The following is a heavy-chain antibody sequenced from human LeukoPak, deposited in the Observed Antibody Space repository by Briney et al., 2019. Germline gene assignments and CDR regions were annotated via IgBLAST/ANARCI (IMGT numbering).Heavy chain of an antibody. J-gene: IGHJ3*02. D-gene: IGHD4-17*01. CDR1: GYTFTSYG. V-gene: IGHV1-18*01. CDR2: ISAYNGNT. Sequence: GASVKVSCKASGYTFTSYGISWVRQAPGQGLEWMGWISAYNGNTNYAQKLQGRVTMTTDTSTSTAYMELRSLRSDDTAVYYRARAPTVTTRGFAFDIWGQGTMVTVSS. CDR3: ARAPTVTTRGFAFDI.